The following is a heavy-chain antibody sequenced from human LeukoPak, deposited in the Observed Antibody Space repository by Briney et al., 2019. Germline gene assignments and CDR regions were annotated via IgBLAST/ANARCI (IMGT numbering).Heavy chain of an antibody. CDR1: GYTFTSYD. D-gene: IGHD2-15*01. CDR2: ISAYNGNT. CDR3: ARDPLYCSGGSCYSGIWFDP. Sequence: ASVKVSCKASGYTFTSYDINWVRQATGQGLEWMGWISAYNGNTNYAQKLQGRVTMTTDTSTSTAYMELRSLRSDDTAVYYCARDPLYCSGGSCYSGIWFDPWGQGTLVTVSS. V-gene: IGHV1-18*01. J-gene: IGHJ5*02.